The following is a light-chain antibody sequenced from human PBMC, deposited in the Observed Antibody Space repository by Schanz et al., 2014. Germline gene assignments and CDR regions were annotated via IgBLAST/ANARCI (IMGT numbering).Light chain of an antibody. CDR1: SSDVGSYNL. Sequence: QSALTQPASVSGSPGQSITISCTGTSSDVGSYNLVSWYQHHPGKVPKLMIYEVNKRPSGVSNRFSGSKSGNTASLTISGLQAEDEADYYCSSYTSSTTLVFGGGTKLTVL. V-gene: IGLV2-14*02. J-gene: IGLJ3*02. CDR3: SSYTSSTTLV. CDR2: EVN.